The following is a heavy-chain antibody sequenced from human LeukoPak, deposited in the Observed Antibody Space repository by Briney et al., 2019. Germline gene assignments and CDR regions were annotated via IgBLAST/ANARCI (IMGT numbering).Heavy chain of an antibody. CDR1: GFTFSSYD. J-gene: IGHJ5*02. CDR3: ARASRGNWFDP. D-gene: IGHD3-10*01. V-gene: IGHV3-30*03. Sequence: GGSLRLSCAASGFTFSSYDMHWVRQAPGKGLEWVAVISYDGSKKYYADSVKGRFTISRDNSKNTVYLQMNSLRAEDTAVYYCARASRGNWFDPWGQGTLVTVSS. CDR2: ISYDGSKK.